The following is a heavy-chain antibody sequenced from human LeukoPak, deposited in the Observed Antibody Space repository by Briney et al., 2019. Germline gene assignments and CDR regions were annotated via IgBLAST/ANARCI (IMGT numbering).Heavy chain of an antibody. CDR3: ARGNRYYYDSSGYYELRDAFDI. CDR2: IYHSGST. Sequence: SETLSLTCTVSGYSISSGYYWGWIRQPPGKGLEWIGSIYHSGSTYYNPSLKSRVTISVDTSKNQFPLKLSSVTAADTAVYYCARGNRYYYDSSGYYELRDAFDIWGQGTMVTVSS. D-gene: IGHD3-22*01. J-gene: IGHJ3*02. V-gene: IGHV4-38-2*02. CDR1: GYSISSGYY.